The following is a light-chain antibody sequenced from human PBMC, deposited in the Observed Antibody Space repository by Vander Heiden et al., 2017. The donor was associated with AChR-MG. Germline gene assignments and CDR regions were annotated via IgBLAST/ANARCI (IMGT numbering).Light chain of an antibody. CDR3: SSYTNSSTLV. V-gene: IGLV2-14*03. J-gene: IGLJ3*02. CDR2: DVT. CDR1: SGDIGTYNY. Sequence: QSALTPPVSVSGSPGPSITISCTGTSGDIGTYNYVSCYQQHPGKAPKLMIYDVTKRPSGVSNRFSGSKSGNTASLTISGLQPEDEATYFCSSYTNSSTLVFGGGTKLTLL.